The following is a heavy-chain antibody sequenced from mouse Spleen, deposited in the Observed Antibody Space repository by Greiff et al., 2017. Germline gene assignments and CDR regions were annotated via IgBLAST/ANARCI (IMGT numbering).Heavy chain of an antibody. D-gene: IGHD2-1*01. Sequence: SGPELVKPGASVKLSCKASGYTFTSYDINWVKQRPGQGLEWIGWIYHRDGSTKYNEKFKGKATLTVDTSSSTAYMELHSLTSEDSAVYVCARDGGNYVDAMDYWGQGTSVTVSS. CDR3: ARDGGNYVDAMDY. J-gene: IGHJ4*01. CDR1: GYTFTSYD. V-gene: IGHV1-85*01. CDR2: IYHRDGST.